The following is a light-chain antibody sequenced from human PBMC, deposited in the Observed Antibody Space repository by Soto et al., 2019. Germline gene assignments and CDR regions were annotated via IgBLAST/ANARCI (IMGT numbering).Light chain of an antibody. V-gene: IGKV3-15*01. J-gene: IGKJ1*01. CDR1: QSVSSN. Sequence: EIVVTQSPAPLSVSPGARATLSCRTSQSVSSNLGWYQQKPGQAPRLLIHGSSTRATAIPARFSGSGSGTESTITISSLQSEDFAVYYCQHYNNWPTCGQGTKVEIK. CDR2: GSS. CDR3: QHYNNWPT.